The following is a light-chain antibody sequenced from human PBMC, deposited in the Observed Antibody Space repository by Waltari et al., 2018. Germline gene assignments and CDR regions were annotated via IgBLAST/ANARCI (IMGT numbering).Light chain of an antibody. CDR2: DVS. CDR1: SSDVGSYNY. Sequence: QSALTQPASVSGSPGQSITISCPGTSSDVGSYNYVSWYQQHPGQATKCRIYDVSYRPSGVSIRFSGSKSGNTASLTISGLQAEDEADYYCSSYITTNTLELFGGGTSLTVL. CDR3: SSYITTNTLEL. J-gene: IGLJ2*01. V-gene: IGLV2-14*03.